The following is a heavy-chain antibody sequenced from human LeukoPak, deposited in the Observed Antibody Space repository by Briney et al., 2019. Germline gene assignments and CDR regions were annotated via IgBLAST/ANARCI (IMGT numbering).Heavy chain of an antibody. V-gene: IGHV3-23*01. Sequence: GGSLRLSCAASGFTFSSYAMSWVRQAPGKGLEWVSTISGSGGSTYYADSVKGRFTISRDNSKNTLYLQMNSLRAEDTAVYYCAKGTSMIVVVTDGFDYWGQGTLVTVSS. J-gene: IGHJ4*02. CDR3: AKGTSMIVVVTDGFDY. CDR1: GFTFSSYA. CDR2: ISGSGGST. D-gene: IGHD3-22*01.